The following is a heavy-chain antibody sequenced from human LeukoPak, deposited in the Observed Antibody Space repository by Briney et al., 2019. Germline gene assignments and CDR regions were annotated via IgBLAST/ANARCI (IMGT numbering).Heavy chain of an antibody. CDR2: ISGGGDNT. Sequence: GGSLRLSCAASGFTFSSYAVSWVRQAPGKGLEWVSAISGGGDNTYYADSVKGRFTISRDNSKNTLYLHMNSLRAEDTAVYYCAKERGSLPAGQDRFDYWGQGTLVTVSS. CDR1: GFTFSSYA. V-gene: IGHV3-23*01. D-gene: IGHD2-2*01. J-gene: IGHJ4*02. CDR3: AKERGSLPAGQDRFDY.